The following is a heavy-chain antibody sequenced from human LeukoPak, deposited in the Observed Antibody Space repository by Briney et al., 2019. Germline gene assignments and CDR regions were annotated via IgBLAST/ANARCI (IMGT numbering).Heavy chain of an antibody. D-gene: IGHD3-22*01. CDR3: AILWSSGYFDY. J-gene: IGHJ4*02. CDR2: IYPGDSDT. Sequence: KPGESLQISFKGSGSIFTSYWIGWVRQMPGKGLEWMGIIYPGDSDTRYSPSFQGQVTISADKSISTAYLQWSSLKASDTAMYYCAILWSSGYFDYWGQGTLVTVSS. CDR1: GSIFTSYW. V-gene: IGHV5-51*01.